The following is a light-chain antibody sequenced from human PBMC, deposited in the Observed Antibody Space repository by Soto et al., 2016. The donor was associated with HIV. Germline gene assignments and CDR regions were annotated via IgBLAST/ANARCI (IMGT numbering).Light chain of an antibody. V-gene: IGLV3-27*01. CDR1: VLAKKY. CDR2: KDS. Sequence: SYELTQPSSVSVSPGQTVRITCSGDVLAKKYARWFQQKPGQAPMLVIYKDSERPSGIPERFSGSSSGTTVTLTISGAQVEDGADYYCYSAAEQLVGSFGGGTKLDRP. CDR3: YSAAEQLVGS. J-gene: IGLJ3*02.